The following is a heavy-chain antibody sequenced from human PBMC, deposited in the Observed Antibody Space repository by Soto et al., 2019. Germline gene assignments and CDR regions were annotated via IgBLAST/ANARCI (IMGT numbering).Heavy chain of an antibody. V-gene: IGHV3-30-3*01. CDR3: ARDLRGCSGGTCYSTYHYGMDV. D-gene: IGHD2-15*01. CDR1: GFTFSSYG. CDR2: ISYDGSEK. J-gene: IGHJ6*01. Sequence: QVQLVESGGGVVQPGRSLRLSCAASGFTFSSYGIHWVRQAPGKGLEWVAVISYDGSEKYYADSVKGRFTISRDNSKNTLFLQMSSLRPDDTAVYYCARDLRGCSGGTCYSTYHYGMDVWGQWTTVTVSS.